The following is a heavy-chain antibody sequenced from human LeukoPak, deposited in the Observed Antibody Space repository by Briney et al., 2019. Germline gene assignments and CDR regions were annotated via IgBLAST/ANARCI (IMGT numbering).Heavy chain of an antibody. Sequence: SVKVSCKASGGTFSSYAISWVRQAPGQGLEWMGGIIPILGTANYAQKFQGRVTITADESTSTAYMELSSLRSEDTAVYYCAILAAADRRLYYYYYMDVWGKGTTVTVSS. CDR2: IIPILGTA. CDR3: AILAAADRRLYYYYYMDV. V-gene: IGHV1-69*13. J-gene: IGHJ6*03. D-gene: IGHD6-13*01. CDR1: GGTFSSYA.